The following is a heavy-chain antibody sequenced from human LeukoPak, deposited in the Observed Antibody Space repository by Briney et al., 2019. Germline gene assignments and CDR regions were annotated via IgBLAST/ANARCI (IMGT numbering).Heavy chain of an antibody. CDR2: INPNSGGT. CDR1: GYTFTGYY. J-gene: IGHJ4*02. V-gene: IGHV1-2*02. CDR3: AKRGYYYDSSGYLSY. D-gene: IGHD3-22*01. Sequence: ASVKVSXKASGYTFTGYYMHWVRQAPGQGLEWMGWINPNSGGTNYAQKFQGRVTMTRDTSISTAYMELSRLRSDDTAVYYCAKRGYYYDSSGYLSYWGQGTLVTVSS.